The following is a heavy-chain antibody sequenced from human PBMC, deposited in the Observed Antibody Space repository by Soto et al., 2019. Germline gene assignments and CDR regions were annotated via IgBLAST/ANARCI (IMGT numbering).Heavy chain of an antibody. CDR2: FDPENGET. V-gene: IGHV1-24*01. D-gene: IGHD3-16*01. J-gene: IGHJ4*02. Sequence: AAVKVSCKVSGYTLTELSMHWVRQAPGKGLEWMGGFDPENGETVYAQKFQGRLAMTEDTSIDTAYMVLNSLRSEDTAVYYCATLVIITGFDYWGQGALVTVSS. CDR3: ATLVIITGFDY. CDR1: GYTLTELS.